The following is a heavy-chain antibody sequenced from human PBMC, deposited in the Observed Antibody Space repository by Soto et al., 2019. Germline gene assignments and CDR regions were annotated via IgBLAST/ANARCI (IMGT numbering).Heavy chain of an antibody. CDR2: VKNRANGYST. Sequence: GGSLRLACAAACFNFSTYWMIWVRQSPGKGLEWVGRVKNRANGYSTDYAASVKGRFTISRDDSLTSLYLQMNSLKTDDTGVYYYFDYWGQGTLVTVSS. CDR3: FDY. V-gene: IGHV3-72*01. J-gene: IGHJ4*02. CDR1: CFNFSTYW.